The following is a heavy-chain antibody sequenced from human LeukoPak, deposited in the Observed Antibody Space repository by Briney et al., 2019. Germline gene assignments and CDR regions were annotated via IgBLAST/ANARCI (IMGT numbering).Heavy chain of an antibody. V-gene: IGHV4-59*02. D-gene: IGHD3-10*01. CDR1: GGSVTSYY. J-gene: IGHJ6*03. CDR3: ARGGFGEFRYYYYMDV. Sequence: SETLSLTCTVSGGSVTSYYWSWIRQPPGKGLEWIGYIYYSGSTNYNPSLKSRVTISVDTSKNQFSLKLSSVTAADTAVYYCARGGFGEFRYYYYMDVWGKGTTVTISS. CDR2: IYYSGST.